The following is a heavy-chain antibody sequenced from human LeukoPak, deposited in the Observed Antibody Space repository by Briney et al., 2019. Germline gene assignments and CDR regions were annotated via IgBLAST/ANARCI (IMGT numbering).Heavy chain of an antibody. CDR1: GGSISSSSYY. V-gene: IGHV4-39*01. CDR3: ARIGVWFGEGNLSGYFDY. D-gene: IGHD3-10*01. Sequence: PSETLSLTCTVSGGSISSSSYYWGWIRQPPGKGLEWIGSIYYSGSTYYNPSLKSRVTISVDTSKNQFSLRLTSVTAADTAVYYCARIGVWFGEGNLSGYFDYWGQGILVTVSS. J-gene: IGHJ4*02. CDR2: IYYSGST.